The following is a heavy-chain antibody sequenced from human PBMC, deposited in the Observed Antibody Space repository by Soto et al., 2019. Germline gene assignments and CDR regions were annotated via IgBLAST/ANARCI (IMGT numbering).Heavy chain of an antibody. CDR3: AKQDGGLYYYYDMDV. Sequence: EVQLLESGGGLVQPGGSPRLSCAASGFTFSSYAMSWVRQAPGKGLEWVSSISVSGGSTYYADSVKGRFTISRDNSKNTLYLQMNSLRAEDTAVYYCAKQDGGLYYYYDMDVWGKGTTVTVSS. J-gene: IGHJ6*03. CDR2: ISVSGGST. V-gene: IGHV3-23*01. D-gene: IGHD4-17*01. CDR1: GFTFSSYA.